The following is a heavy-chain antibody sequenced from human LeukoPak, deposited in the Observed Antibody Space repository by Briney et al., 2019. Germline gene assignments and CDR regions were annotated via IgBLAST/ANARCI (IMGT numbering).Heavy chain of an antibody. CDR3: ARRHTVTLAFYR. D-gene: IGHD4-17*01. CDR1: GFTFSSYT. Sequence: GGSLRLSCAASGFTFSSYTMNWVRQAPGKGLEWVSSISRSSSYIYCADSVKGRFTISRDNAKNSLYLQMNSLRAEDTAVYYCARRHTVTLAFYRCGEGTMVTVSS. J-gene: IGHJ3*02. V-gene: IGHV3-21*01. CDR2: ISRSSSYI.